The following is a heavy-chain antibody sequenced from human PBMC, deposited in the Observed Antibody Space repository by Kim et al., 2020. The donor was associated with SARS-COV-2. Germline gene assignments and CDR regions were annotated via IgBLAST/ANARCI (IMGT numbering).Heavy chain of an antibody. J-gene: IGHJ3*02. CDR3: ARGGAYAFDI. V-gene: IGHV6-1*01. D-gene: IGHD2-15*01. Sequence: SQTLSLTCAFSGDSVSNNRAGWHWIRQSPSRGLEWLGRTYYRSKWSNDYAVSVKSRMTFNPDTSKNQFSLQLNSVTPEDTAVYYCARGGAYAFDIWGQGTMVTVSS. CDR1: GDSVSNNRAG. CDR2: TYYRSKWSN.